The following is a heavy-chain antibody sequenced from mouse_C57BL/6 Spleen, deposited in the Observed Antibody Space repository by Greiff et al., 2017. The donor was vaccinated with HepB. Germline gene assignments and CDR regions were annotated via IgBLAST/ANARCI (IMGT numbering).Heavy chain of an antibody. J-gene: IGHJ2*01. CDR1: GFNIKDDY. CDR2: IDPENGDT. Sequence: VQLQQSGAELVRPGASVKLSCTASGFNIKDDYMHWVKQRPEPGLEWIGWIDPENGDTEYASKFQGQATITADTSSNTAYLQLSILTSEDTAVYYVTRITTVVHYWGQGTTLTGSS. D-gene: IGHD1-1*01. V-gene: IGHV14-4*01. CDR3: TRITTVVHY.